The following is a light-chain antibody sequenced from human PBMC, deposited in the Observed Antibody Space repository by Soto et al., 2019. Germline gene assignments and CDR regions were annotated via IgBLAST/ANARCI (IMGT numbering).Light chain of an antibody. CDR3: HQYGSSPQT. V-gene: IGKV3-20*01. CDR2: GAS. J-gene: IGKJ1*01. Sequence: EIVLTPSPGTLSLSPGDSATLSCRASQSVSSTHLAWYHQKPGQAPRLLIYGASTRASGIPDRFSGSGSGTDFTLTISRLEPEEFAVYDCHQYGSSPQTFGQGTKVDNK. CDR1: QSVSSTH.